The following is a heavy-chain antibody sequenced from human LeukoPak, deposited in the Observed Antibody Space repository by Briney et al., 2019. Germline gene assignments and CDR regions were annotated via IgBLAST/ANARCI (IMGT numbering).Heavy chain of an antibody. CDR2: IWYDGSNK. CDR1: GFTFSSYG. J-gene: IGHJ4*02. Sequence: AGGSLRLSCAASGFTFSSYGMHWVRQAPGKGLEWVAVIWYDGSNKYYADSVKGRFTISRDNSKNTLYLQMNSLRAEDTAVYSCARLPFNSGYEYFDCWGQGTLVTVSS. D-gene: IGHD5-12*01. V-gene: IGHV3-33*01. CDR3: ARLPFNSGYEYFDC.